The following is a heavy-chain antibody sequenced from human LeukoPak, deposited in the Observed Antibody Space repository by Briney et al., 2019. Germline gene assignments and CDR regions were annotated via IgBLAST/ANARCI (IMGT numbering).Heavy chain of an antibody. CDR2: ISSSSSYI. CDR3: ASIRGVDDYGDYVDYYYYMDV. J-gene: IGHJ6*03. D-gene: IGHD4-17*01. CDR1: GFTFSSYS. V-gene: IGHV3-21*01. Sequence: PGGSLRLSCAASGFTFSSYSMNWVRQAPGKGLEWVSSISSSSSYIYYADSVKGRFTISRDNAKNSLYLQTNSLRAEDTAVYYCASIRGVDDYGDYVDYYYYMDVWGKGTTVTVSS.